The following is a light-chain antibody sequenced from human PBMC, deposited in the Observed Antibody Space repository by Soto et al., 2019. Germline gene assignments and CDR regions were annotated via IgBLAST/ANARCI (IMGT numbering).Light chain of an antibody. CDR2: DVS. CDR3: SSYTSSSSPYV. Sequence: QSALTQPASVSGSPGQSITISCTGTSSDVGGYNYVSWYQQHPGKAPKLMIYDVSNRPSGISNRFSGCKSGNTASLTISGLLAEDEADYYCSSYTSSSSPYVFGTGTQLTVL. CDR1: SSDVGGYNY. J-gene: IGLJ1*01. V-gene: IGLV2-14*03.